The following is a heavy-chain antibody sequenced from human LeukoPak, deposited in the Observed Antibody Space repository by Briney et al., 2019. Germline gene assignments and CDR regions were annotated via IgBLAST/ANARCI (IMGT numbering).Heavy chain of an antibody. D-gene: IGHD6-13*01. CDR3: ASGPSSSWYEFDY. V-gene: IGHV3-66*01. J-gene: IGHJ4*02. Sequence: GSLRLSCAASGFTVSSNYMSWVRQAPGKGLEWVSVIYSGGGTYYADSVKGRFTISRDNSKNTLYLQMNSLRAEDTAVYYCASGPSSSWYEFDYWGQGTLVTVSS. CDR1: GFTVSSNY. CDR2: IYSGGGT.